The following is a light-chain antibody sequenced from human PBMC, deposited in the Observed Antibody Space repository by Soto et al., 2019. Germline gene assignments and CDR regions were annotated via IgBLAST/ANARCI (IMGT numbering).Light chain of an antibody. CDR2: DNN. Sequence: QSVLTRPPSVSGAPGQKVTISCTGSSSNIGAGYDVHWYQQLPGTAPKLLVYDNNNRPSGVPDRFSGSKSGTSASLVITGLQAEDEADYYCQSFDRSLSGYVFGTGTKVTVL. CDR1: SSNIGAGYD. CDR3: QSFDRSLSGYV. J-gene: IGLJ1*01. V-gene: IGLV1-40*01.